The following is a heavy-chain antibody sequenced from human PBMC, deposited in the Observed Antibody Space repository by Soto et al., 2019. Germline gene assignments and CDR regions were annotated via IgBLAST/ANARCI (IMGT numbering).Heavy chain of an antibody. D-gene: IGHD2-21*02. Sequence: GGSLRLSCAASGFTFSSYGMHWVRQAPGKGLEWVAVIWYDGSNKYYADSVKGRFTISRDNSKNTLYLQMNSLRAEDTAVYYCARIPCGGDCFSYFDFWGQGTLVTVSS. J-gene: IGHJ4*02. V-gene: IGHV3-33*01. CDR3: ARIPCGGDCFSYFDF. CDR1: GFTFSSYG. CDR2: IWYDGSNK.